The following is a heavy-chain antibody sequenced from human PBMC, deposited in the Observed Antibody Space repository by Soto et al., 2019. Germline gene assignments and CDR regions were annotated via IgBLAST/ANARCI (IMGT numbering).Heavy chain of an antibody. D-gene: IGHD3-16*01. J-gene: IGHJ4*02. CDR2: INHSGST. CDR3: ARADDYVWGTYGY. Sequence: SETLSLTCAVYGGSFSGYYLSWIRQPPGKGLEWIGEINHSGSTNYNPSLKSRVTISVDTSKNQFSLKLSSVTAADTAVYYCARADDYVWGTYGYWGQGTLVTVSS. V-gene: IGHV4-34*01. CDR1: GGSFSGYY.